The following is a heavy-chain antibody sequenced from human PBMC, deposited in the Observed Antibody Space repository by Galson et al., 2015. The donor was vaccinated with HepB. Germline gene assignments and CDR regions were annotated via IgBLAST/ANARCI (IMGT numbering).Heavy chain of an antibody. CDR3: ARSRSILTGYYDY. J-gene: IGHJ4*02. Sequence: SLRLSCAASGFTFSSYAMHWVRQAPGKGLEWVAVISYDGSNKYYADSVKGRFTISRDNSKNTLYLQMNSLRAEDTAVYYCARSRSILTGYYDYWGQGTLVTVSS. D-gene: IGHD3-9*01. CDR1: GFTFSSYA. V-gene: IGHV3-30-3*01. CDR2: ISYDGSNK.